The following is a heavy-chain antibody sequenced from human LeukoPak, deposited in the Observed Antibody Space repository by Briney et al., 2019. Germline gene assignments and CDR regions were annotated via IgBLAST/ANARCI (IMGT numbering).Heavy chain of an antibody. J-gene: IGHJ6*03. CDR1: GGTFSSYT. Sequence: ASVKVSCKASGGTFSSYTISWVRQAPGQGLEWMGRIIPILGIANYAQKFQGRVTITADKSTSTAYMELSSLRSEDTAVYYCARGMTDSDYYYYMDVGGKGTTVTVTS. D-gene: IGHD1-14*01. CDR3: ARGMTDSDYYYYMDV. CDR2: IIPILGIA. V-gene: IGHV1-69*02.